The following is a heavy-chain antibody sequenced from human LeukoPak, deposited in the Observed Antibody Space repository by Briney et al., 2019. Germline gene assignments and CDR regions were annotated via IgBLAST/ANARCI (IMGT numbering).Heavy chain of an antibody. CDR1: GYTFTSYG. Sequence: ASVKVSCKASGYTFTSYGISWVRQAPGQGLDWMGWISAYNGNTNYAQKLQGRVTMTRDMSTSTVYMELSSLRSEDTAVYYCAGEEKQHDRFDYWGQGTLVTVSS. J-gene: IGHJ4*02. V-gene: IGHV1-18*01. CDR2: ISAYNGNT. D-gene: IGHD6-13*01. CDR3: AGEEKQHDRFDY.